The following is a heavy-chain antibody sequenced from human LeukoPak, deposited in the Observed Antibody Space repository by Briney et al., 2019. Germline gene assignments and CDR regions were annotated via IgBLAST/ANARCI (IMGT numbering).Heavy chain of an antibody. CDR1: GFTLISYS. J-gene: IGHJ4*02. D-gene: IGHD2-8*02. Sequence: GRSLRLSCAATGFTLISYSMTWVRHAPGKGLEWVSAIRASDSNTFYADSVKGRFTISRDSSKNTLYLQMNDLRDEDTAVYYCAKLTTGWFEDFWGQGTLVTVSS. V-gene: IGHV3-23*01. CDR3: AKLTTGWFEDF. CDR2: IRASDSNT.